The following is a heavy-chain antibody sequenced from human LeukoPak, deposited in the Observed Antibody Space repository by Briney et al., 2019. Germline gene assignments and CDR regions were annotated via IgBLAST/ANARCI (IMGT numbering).Heavy chain of an antibody. Sequence: GGSLRLSCAASGFTFSSYAMDWVRQAPGKGLEWVANIKQDGSEKNYVDSVKGRFIISRDNAKNSLYLQMNTLRADDTAVYYCARDGFGTGSNWGQGTLVTVSS. D-gene: IGHD3-16*01. CDR2: IKQDGSEK. CDR3: ARDGFGTGSN. CDR1: GFTFSSYA. V-gene: IGHV3-7*03. J-gene: IGHJ4*02.